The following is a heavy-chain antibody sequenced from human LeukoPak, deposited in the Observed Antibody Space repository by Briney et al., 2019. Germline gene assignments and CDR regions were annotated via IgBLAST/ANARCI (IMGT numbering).Heavy chain of an antibody. CDR1: GGSISSGSYY. J-gene: IGHJ6*03. D-gene: IGHD2-2*01. CDR2: IYTSGST. Sequence: PSETLSLTCTVSGGSISSGSYYWSWIRQPAGKGLEWIGRIYTSGSTNYNPSLKSRVTISVDTSKNQFSLKLSSVTAADTAVYYCARDGQLPHYYYYYMDVWGKGTTVTVSS. V-gene: IGHV4-61*02. CDR3: ARDGQLPHYYYYYMDV.